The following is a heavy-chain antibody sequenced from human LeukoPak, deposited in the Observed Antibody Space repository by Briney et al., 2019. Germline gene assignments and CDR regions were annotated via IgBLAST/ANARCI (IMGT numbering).Heavy chain of an antibody. CDR1: GFSFDDYG. Sequence: GGSLILSCEASGFSFDDYGMSWVRQSTGKGLEWVSAITNWNGGSTGYADSVRGRFTISRDNAKNSLYLQMNSFRAEDTALYYCARCSRSSTDCYSAFDIWGQGTMVTVSS. J-gene: IGHJ3*02. CDR3: ARCSRSSTDCYSAFDI. CDR2: ITNWNGGST. D-gene: IGHD2-2*02. V-gene: IGHV3-20*04.